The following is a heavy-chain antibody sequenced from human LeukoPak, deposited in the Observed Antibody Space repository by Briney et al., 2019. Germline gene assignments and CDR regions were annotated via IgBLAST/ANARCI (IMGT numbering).Heavy chain of an antibody. CDR2: INPNSGGT. V-gene: IGHV1-2*02. CDR3: ARGGTAMVSSAYYYYYMDV. Sequence: GASVKVSCKASGYTFTGYYMHWVRQAPGQGLEWMGWINPNSGGTNYAQKFQGRVTMTRDTSISTAYMELSRLRSDDTAVYYCARGGTAMVSSAYYYYYMDVWGKGTTVTVSS. D-gene: IGHD5-18*01. CDR1: GYTFTGYY. J-gene: IGHJ6*03.